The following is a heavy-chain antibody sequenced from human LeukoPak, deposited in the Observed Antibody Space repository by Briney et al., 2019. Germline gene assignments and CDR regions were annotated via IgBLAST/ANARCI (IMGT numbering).Heavy chain of an antibody. CDR2: IKGDESVK. D-gene: IGHD6-6*01. V-gene: IGHV3-7*01. Sequence: GGSLRLSCAVSGFRFSRHCMSWARQAPGKGLEWVANIKGDESVKFYVDSVKGRFTISRDNAKKSLYLQMNSIRGEDTAVYYFVRDRQCSSSTEFDCWGQGTQVIVSS. CDR1: GFRFSRHC. CDR3: VRDRQCSSSTEFDC. J-gene: IGHJ4*02.